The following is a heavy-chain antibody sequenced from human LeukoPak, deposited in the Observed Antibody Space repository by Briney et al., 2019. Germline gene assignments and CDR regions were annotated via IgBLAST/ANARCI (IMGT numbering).Heavy chain of an antibody. J-gene: IGHJ4*02. Sequence: SETLSLTCTVSGGSISNNNYYWGWIRQPPGKGLEWIGSIYYSGSTYYNPSLKSRVTISVDTSKNQFSLKLSSVTAADTAVYYCARAPTVVTPYYFDYWGQGALVTVSS. CDR2: IYYSGST. D-gene: IGHD4-23*01. CDR1: GGSISNNNYY. V-gene: IGHV4-39*01. CDR3: ARAPTVVTPYYFDY.